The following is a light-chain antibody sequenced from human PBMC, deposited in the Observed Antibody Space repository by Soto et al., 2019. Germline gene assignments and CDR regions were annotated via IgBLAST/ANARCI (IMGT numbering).Light chain of an antibody. CDR2: DAT. V-gene: IGKV1-5*01. J-gene: IGKJ1*01. Sequence: IQMTQSPSTLSASVGDRVTITCRASHNIERWMAWYQQTRGRAPSLLIFDATILHSGVPSRFSGGGSGTEFTLTINGHEPDDFATYYCQQFAKSSTFGQGTTVEIK. CDR1: HNIERW. CDR3: QQFAKSST.